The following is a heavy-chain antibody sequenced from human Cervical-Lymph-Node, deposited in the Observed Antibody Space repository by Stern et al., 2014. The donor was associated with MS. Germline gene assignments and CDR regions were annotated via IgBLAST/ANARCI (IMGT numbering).Heavy chain of an antibody. CDR3: AVAEDKFLTV. D-gene: IGHD2-15*01. CDR2: MLYDGTKK. V-gene: IGHV3-33*01. Sequence: VQLVESGGGVVQPGKSLRLSCVASGFTLSDYGMHWIRQAPGKGPAWLAVMLYDGTKKFYADSVKGLFSISRDTSKSTLYLQMNSLRAEDTAVYYCAVAEDKFLTVWGRGTLVTVSS. J-gene: IGHJ4*02. CDR1: GFTLSDYG.